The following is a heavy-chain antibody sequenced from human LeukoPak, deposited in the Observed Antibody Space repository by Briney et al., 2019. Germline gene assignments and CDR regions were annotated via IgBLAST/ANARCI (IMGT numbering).Heavy chain of an antibody. V-gene: IGHV1-24*01. J-gene: IGHJ4*02. Sequence: ASVKVSCTVSGNTLTELSMHWVRQAPGKGLEWMGGFDPEDGETIYAQKFQGRVTMTEDTSTDTAYMELSSPRSEDTAVYYCATGWASSGWYVYWGQGTLVTVSS. CDR3: ATGWASSGWYVY. CDR1: GNTLTELS. D-gene: IGHD6-19*01. CDR2: FDPEDGET.